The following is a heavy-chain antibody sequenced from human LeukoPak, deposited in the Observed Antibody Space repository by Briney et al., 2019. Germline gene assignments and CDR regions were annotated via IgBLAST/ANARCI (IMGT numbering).Heavy chain of an antibody. D-gene: IGHD6-13*01. Sequence: GASVEVSCKASGYTFTGYYMHWVRQAPGQGLEWMGWINPKSGGTNYAQKFQGRVTMTRDTSISTAYMEVSRLRSDDTAVYYCARGAATCYFDYWGQGTLVTVSS. CDR2: INPKSGGT. CDR1: GYTFTGYY. CDR3: ARGAATCYFDY. J-gene: IGHJ4*02. V-gene: IGHV1-2*02.